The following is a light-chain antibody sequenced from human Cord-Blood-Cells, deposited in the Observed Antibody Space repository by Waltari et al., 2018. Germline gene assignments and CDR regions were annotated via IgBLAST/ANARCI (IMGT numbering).Light chain of an antibody. V-gene: IGLV2-23*01. CDR3: CSYAGSSTYVV. CDR1: SSDVGSYNL. J-gene: IGLJ2*01. CDR2: EGS. Sequence: QSALTQPASVSGSPGQSITISCTGTSSDVGSYNLVSWYQQHPGKAPKLMIYEGSKRPSGVSTRFSGSKSGNTASLTISGLQAEDEADYYCCSYAGSSTYVVFGGGTKLTVL.